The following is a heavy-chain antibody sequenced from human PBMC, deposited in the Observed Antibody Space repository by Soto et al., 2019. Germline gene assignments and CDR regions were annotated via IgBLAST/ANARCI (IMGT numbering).Heavy chain of an antibody. Sequence: QVQLQESGPGLVKPSQTLSLTCTVSGGSISSGDYYWSWIRQPPGKGLEWIGCIYYSGSTSYNSSLMTRVTISVDTSNTQFSLRLSSAAAADTAVYYCALTGYYDVDYWGQGTLVTVSS. CDR2: IYYSGST. CDR1: GGSISSGDYY. CDR3: ALTGYYDVDY. D-gene: IGHD3-9*01. V-gene: IGHV4-30-4*01. J-gene: IGHJ4*02.